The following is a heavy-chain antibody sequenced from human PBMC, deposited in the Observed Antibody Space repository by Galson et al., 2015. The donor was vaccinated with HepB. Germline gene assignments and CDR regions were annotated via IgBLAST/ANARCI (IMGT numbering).Heavy chain of an antibody. CDR1: GDSVSSNSAA. Sequence: CAISGDSVSSNSAAWNWIRQCPSRGLEWLGRTYYRSKWYNDYAVSVKSRITINPDTSKNQFSLQLNSVTPEDTAVYYCARDGHNAFDIWRQGTMVAVAS. V-gene: IGHV6-1*01. CDR2: TYYRSKWYN. J-gene: IGHJ3*02. CDR3: ARDGHNAFDI.